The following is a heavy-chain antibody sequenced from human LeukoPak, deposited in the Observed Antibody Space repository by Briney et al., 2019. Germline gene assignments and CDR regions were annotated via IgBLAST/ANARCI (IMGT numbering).Heavy chain of an antibody. CDR3: ARAPSEVGGYYPEYFRH. CDR1: GFTFSRYW. D-gene: IGHD3-3*01. J-gene: IGHJ1*01. V-gene: IGHV3-74*01. Sequence: GGSLRLSCEASGFTFSRYWMHWVRQAPGKGLVWVSRIKSDGKTNYSDSVKGRFTISRDNAKNTVSLQMNSLRADDTGVYYCARAPSEVGGYYPEYFRHWGQGTLVTVSS. CDR2: IKSDGKT.